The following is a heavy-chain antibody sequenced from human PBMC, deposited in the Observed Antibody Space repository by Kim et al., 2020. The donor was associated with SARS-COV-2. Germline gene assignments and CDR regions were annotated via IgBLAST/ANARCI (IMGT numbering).Heavy chain of an antibody. CDR2: IYHSGST. CDR3: ASFPYYDILTGYSSFDY. V-gene: IGHV4-4*02. Sequence: SETPSLTCAVSGGSISSSNWWSWVRQPPGKGLEWIGEIYHSGSTNYNPSLKSRVTISVDKSKNQFSLKLSSVTAADTAVYYCASFPYYDILTGYSSFDYWGQGTLVTVSS. J-gene: IGHJ4*02. D-gene: IGHD3-9*01. CDR1: GGSISSSNW.